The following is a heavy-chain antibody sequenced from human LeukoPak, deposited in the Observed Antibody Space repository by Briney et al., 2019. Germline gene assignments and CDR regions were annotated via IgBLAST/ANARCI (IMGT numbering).Heavy chain of an antibody. Sequence: ASVKVSCKASGYTFTSYAMHWVRQAPGQRLEWMGWINAGNGNTKYSQKFQGRVTITRDTSESTAYMELSSLRSEDTAVYYCARGHGRRYYGSGELDYWGQGTLVTVSS. CDR3: ARGHGRRYYGSGELDY. V-gene: IGHV1-3*01. J-gene: IGHJ4*02. CDR1: GYTFTSYA. CDR2: INAGNGNT. D-gene: IGHD3-10*01.